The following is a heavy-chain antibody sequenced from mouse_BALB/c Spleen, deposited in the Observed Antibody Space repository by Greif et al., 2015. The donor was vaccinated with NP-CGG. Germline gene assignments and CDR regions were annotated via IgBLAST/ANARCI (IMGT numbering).Heavy chain of an antibody. CDR3: ARSDRYGVRREDYAMDY. J-gene: IGHJ4*01. D-gene: IGHD2-14*01. V-gene: IGHV1S56*01. CDR1: GYAFTSYY. Sequence: VKLQESGPELVKPGASVRISCKASGYAFTSYYIHWVKQRPGQGLEWIGWIYPGNVNTKYNEKFKGKATLTADKSSSTAYMQLSSLTSEDSAVYFCARSDRYGVRREDYAMDYWGQGTSVTVSS. CDR2: IYPGNVNT.